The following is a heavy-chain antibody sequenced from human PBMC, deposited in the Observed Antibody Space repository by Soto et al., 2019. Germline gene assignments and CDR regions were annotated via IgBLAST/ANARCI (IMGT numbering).Heavy chain of an antibody. D-gene: IGHD3-22*01. CDR3: ARIDARIVVSGETYGMDV. J-gene: IGHJ6*02. CDR1: GFTFSSYS. CDR2: ISSSSSTI. Sequence: GGSLRLSCAASGFTFSSYSMNWVRQAPGKGLEWVSYISSSSSTIYYADSVKGRFTISRDNAKNSLYLQMNSLRDEDTAVYYCARIDARIVVSGETYGMDVWGQGTTVTVSS. V-gene: IGHV3-48*02.